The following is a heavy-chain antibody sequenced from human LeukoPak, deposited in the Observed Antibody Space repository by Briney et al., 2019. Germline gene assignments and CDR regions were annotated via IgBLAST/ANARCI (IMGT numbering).Heavy chain of an antibody. CDR2: ISSSSSYI. CDR3: ARGDGATPPDAFDI. V-gene: IGHV3-21*01. D-gene: IGHD3-10*01. CDR1: GFSFSSYS. Sequence: GGSLRLSCAASGFSFSSYSMNWARQAPGKGLQWVSSISSSSSYIYYPDSVKGRFTISRDNAKNSLYLQMNSLRGEDTAVYYCARGDGATPPDAFDIWGQGTMVTVSS. J-gene: IGHJ3*02.